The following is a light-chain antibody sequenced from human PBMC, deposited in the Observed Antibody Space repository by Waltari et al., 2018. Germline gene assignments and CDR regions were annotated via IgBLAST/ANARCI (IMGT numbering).Light chain of an antibody. CDR3: SAWDDSLDGVL. Sequence: QSVLSQPPSASGTPGQRVSISCSGSSSNVGTSTVNWYQQLPGTAPKLLIYRNNQGPSAGPGRFSGSKSGTSASLAISGRQSEDEAKYFCSAWDDSLDGVLFGGGTKLTVL. V-gene: IGLV1-44*01. CDR1: SSNVGTST. CDR2: RNN. J-gene: IGLJ2*01.